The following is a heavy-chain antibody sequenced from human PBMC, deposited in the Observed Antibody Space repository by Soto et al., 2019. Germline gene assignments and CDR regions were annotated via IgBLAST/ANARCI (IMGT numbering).Heavy chain of an antibody. CDR1: GYTFTSYG. CDR3: ARVGILWWPRLDAFDI. D-gene: IGHD2-21*01. CDR2: ISAYNGNT. Sequence: GASVKVSCKASGYTFTSYGISWVRQAPGQGLEWMGWISAYNGNTNYAQKLQGRVTMTTDTSTSTAYMELRSLRSDDTAVYYCARVGILWWPRLDAFDIWGQGTMVTVSS. J-gene: IGHJ3*02. V-gene: IGHV1-18*01.